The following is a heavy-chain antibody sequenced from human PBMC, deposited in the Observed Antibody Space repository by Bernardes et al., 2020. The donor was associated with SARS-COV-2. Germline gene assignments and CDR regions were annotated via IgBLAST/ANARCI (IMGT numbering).Heavy chain of an antibody. Sequence: SETLSLTCDVSGGSLSGFFWSWIRKRPGKGLEWIGEISHSGSTNYNPSLKSRVTISLDTSRNQFSLKLNSVSAADTAVYYCARLTYYYGPGSYYYFDNWGQGILVTVSS. CDR1: GGSLSGFF. CDR2: ISHSGST. CDR3: ARLTYYYGPGSYYYFDN. D-gene: IGHD3-10*01. J-gene: IGHJ4*02. V-gene: IGHV4-34*01.